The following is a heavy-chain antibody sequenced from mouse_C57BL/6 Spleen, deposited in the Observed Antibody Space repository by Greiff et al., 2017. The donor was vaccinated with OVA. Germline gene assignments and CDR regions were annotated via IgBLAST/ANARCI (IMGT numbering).Heavy chain of an antibody. D-gene: IGHD1-1*01. CDR2: IYPGDGDT. V-gene: IGHV1-82*01. CDR3: ARGGTVVALRAMDY. J-gene: IGHJ4*01. Sequence: VQLQQSGPELVKPGASVKISCKASGYAFSSSWMNWVKQRPGKGLEWIGRIYPGDGDTNYNGKFKGKATLTADKSSSTAYMQLSSLTSADAAVYFCARGGTVVALRAMDYWGPGTSVTVSS. CDR1: GYAFSSSW.